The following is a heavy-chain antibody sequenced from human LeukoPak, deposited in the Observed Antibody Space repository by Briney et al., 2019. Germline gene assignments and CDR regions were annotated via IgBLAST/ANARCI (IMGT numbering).Heavy chain of an antibody. Sequence: GGSLRLSCAASGFTFSSYAMSWVRQAPGQGLEWVSAISGSGGSTYYADSVKGRFTISRDNSKNTLYLQMNSLRAEDTAVYYCAKDPTMIVVVIPDYWGQGTLVTVSS. CDR2: ISGSGGST. CDR1: GFTFSSYA. J-gene: IGHJ4*02. CDR3: AKDPTMIVVVIPDY. D-gene: IGHD3-22*01. V-gene: IGHV3-23*01.